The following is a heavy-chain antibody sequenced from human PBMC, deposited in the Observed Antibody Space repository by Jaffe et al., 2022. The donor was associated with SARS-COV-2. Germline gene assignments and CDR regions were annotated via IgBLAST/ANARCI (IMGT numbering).Heavy chain of an antibody. J-gene: IGHJ3*02. CDR3: ARVPTPVVTAIKDDAFDI. Sequence: QVQLVQSGAEVKKPGASVKVSCKASGYTFTSYDINWVRQATGQGLEWMGWMNPNSGNTGYAQKFQGRVTMTRNTSISTAYMELSSLRSEDTAVYYCARVPTPVVTAIKDDAFDIWGQGTMVTVSS. D-gene: IGHD2-21*02. CDR2: MNPNSGNT. V-gene: IGHV1-8*01. CDR1: GYTFTSYD.